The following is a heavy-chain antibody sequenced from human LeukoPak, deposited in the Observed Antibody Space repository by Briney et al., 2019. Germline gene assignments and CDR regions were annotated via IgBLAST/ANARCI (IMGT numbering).Heavy chain of an antibody. D-gene: IGHD3-22*01. CDR2: IKSKTDDGTT. J-gene: IGHJ4*02. CDR3: TTEPAIVVVISEDY. CDR1: GFTFSNAW. V-gene: IGHV3-15*01. Sequence: GGSLRLSCAASGFTFSNAWMSWVRQAPGKGLEWVGRIKSKTDDGTTDYAAPVKVSFTISRDDSTNTLYLQMNSLKAADTDVYYCTTEPAIVVVISEDYWGQGTLVTVSS.